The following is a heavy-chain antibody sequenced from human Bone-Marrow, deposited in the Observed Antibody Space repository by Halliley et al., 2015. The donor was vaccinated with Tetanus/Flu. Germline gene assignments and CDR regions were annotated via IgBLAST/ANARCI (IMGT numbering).Heavy chain of an antibody. CDR2: IWYDGRNK. CDR3: AREENYSDSSGYYLDI. J-gene: IGHJ3*02. Sequence: SLRLPCAASGFTFSSYGMHWVRQAPGKGLEWVAVIWYDGRNKYYADSVKGRFSISRDNSKNTHYLQMNSVRADDTAVYYCAREENYSDSSGYYLDIWGQGTMVIVSP. CDR1: GFTFSSYG. D-gene: IGHD3-22*01. V-gene: IGHV3-33*01.